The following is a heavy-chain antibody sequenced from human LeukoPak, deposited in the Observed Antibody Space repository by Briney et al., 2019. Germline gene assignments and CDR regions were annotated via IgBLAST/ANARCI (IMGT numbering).Heavy chain of an antibody. J-gene: IGHJ3*02. CDR2: TFYRSKWYN. Sequence: SQTLSLTCAISGDSVSSNSAAWNWIRQSPSRGLEWLGRTFYRSKWYNDYALSVRSRITINPDTSKNQFSLQLNSVTPDDTAMYYCARGVVAGAGDALGIWGQGTGVTVSS. CDR1: GDSVSSNSAA. V-gene: IGHV6-1*01. D-gene: IGHD6-19*01. CDR3: ARGVVAGAGDALGI.